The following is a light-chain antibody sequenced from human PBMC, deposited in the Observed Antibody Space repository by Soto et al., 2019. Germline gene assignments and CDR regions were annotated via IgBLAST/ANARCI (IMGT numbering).Light chain of an antibody. V-gene: IGKV1-27*01. CDR1: HEIGKS. CDR3: QKYNSDPLT. J-gene: IGKJ4*01. CDR2: DAS. Sequence: DLQMTQSPPSLSAYVGDRVTVTCRANHEIGKSLAWYQQRPGKSPRLLIYDASTLQSGVTPRFSGSGSGTDFTLVISSLRPEDVATYYCQKYNSDPLTFGGGTKVEVK.